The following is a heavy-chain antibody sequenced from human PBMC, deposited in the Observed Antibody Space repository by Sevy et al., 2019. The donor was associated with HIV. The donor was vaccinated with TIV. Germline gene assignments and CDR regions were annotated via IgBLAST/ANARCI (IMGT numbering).Heavy chain of an antibody. CDR3: ARDLPPSATTVAHFDC. Sequence: GGSLRLSCAASGFSFSSYEMNSVRQAPGKGLEWVSYISNSGTTISYSDSVRGRFTISRDNARNLLYLQMNSLRAEDTAVYYCARDLPPSATTVAHFDCWGQGTLVTVSS. CDR1: GFSFSSYE. J-gene: IGHJ4*02. CDR2: ISNSGTTI. V-gene: IGHV3-48*03. D-gene: IGHD4-17*01.